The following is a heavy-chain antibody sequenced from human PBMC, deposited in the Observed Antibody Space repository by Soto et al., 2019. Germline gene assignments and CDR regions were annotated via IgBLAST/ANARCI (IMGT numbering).Heavy chain of an antibody. CDR3: VKAWSGEKRPGIDV. D-gene: IGHD6-25*01. V-gene: IGHV3-23*01. Sequence: EVQLLESGGGLVQPGGSLRLSCEASGFNFRNPAMTWVRQAPGKGPEWVSSISRSGDITYYVDSVKGRFIISRDNYKNTLYLLMIGLSADDAAIYYCVKAWSGEKRPGIDVWSQWTTVTVSP. CDR1: GFNFRNPA. J-gene: IGHJ6*01. CDR2: ISRSGDIT.